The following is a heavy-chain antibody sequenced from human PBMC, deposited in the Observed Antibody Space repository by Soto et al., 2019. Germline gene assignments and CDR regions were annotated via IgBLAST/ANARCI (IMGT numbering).Heavy chain of an antibody. Sequence: VKVSCKASGYTFTSYGISWVRQAPGQGLEWMGWISAYNGNTNYAQKLQGRVTMATDTSTSTAYMELRSLRSDDTAVYYCARDPTWGCSGGSCYPQYYFDYWGQGTLVTVSS. D-gene: IGHD2-15*01. J-gene: IGHJ4*02. V-gene: IGHV1-18*01. CDR1: GYTFTSYG. CDR2: ISAYNGNT. CDR3: ARDPTWGCSGGSCYPQYYFDY.